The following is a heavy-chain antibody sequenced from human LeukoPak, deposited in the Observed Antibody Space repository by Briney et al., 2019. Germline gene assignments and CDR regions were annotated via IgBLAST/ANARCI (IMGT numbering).Heavy chain of an antibody. D-gene: IGHD2-15*01. CDR1: GFTFSSYA. V-gene: IGHV3-23*01. CDR3: AHLGYCSGGSCYIRPPLQYYLDY. J-gene: IGHJ4*02. Sequence: GGSLRLSCAASGFTFSSYAMSWARQAPGKGLEWVSAISGSGGSTYYADSVKGRFTISRDNSKNTLYLQMNSLRAEDTAVYYCAHLGYCSGGSCYIRPPLQYYLDYWGQGTLVTVSS. CDR2: ISGSGGST.